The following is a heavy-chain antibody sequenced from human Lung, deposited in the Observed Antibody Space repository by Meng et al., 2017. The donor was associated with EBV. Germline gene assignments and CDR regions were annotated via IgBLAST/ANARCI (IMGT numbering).Heavy chain of an antibody. CDR3: AQQLLPMGAFFQH. Sequence: VQLVQSGAEVKRPGSSVKVPCKAYGGTYSRYPINWLRQAPGQGLEWMAEIHPKFATTNFAQNFQGRVTLSADESSTTVYMELTSLRSEDTAVYYCAQQLLPMGAFFQHWGQGTLVTVSS. V-gene: IGHV1-69*01. CDR1: GGTYSRYP. CDR2: IHPKFATT. J-gene: IGHJ1*01. D-gene: IGHD2/OR15-2a*01.